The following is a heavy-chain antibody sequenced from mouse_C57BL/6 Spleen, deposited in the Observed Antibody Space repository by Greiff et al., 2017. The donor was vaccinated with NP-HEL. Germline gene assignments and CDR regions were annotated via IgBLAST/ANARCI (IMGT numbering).Heavy chain of an antibody. J-gene: IGHJ2*01. Sequence: VQLQESGPELVKPGASVKISCKASGYAFSSSWMNWVKQRPGKGLEWVGRIYPGDGDTTYNGTFKGKATLTADKSSSTPYMQLSSLTSEDSAVYVCAKDYTTDYWGQGTTLTVSS. CDR2: IYPGDGDT. D-gene: IGHD2-12*01. CDR1: GYAFSSSW. CDR3: AKDYTTDY. V-gene: IGHV1-82*01.